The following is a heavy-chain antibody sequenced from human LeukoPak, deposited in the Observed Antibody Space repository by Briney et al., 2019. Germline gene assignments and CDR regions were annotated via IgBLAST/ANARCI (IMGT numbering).Heavy chain of an antibody. V-gene: IGHV4-59*02. D-gene: IGHD3-22*01. Sequence: MPSETLSLTCSVPRASVSSYYWTWIRQPPGKGLEWIGYTYISGRSNYNPSLKSRVTMSVDTSKNQFSLKLTSVTAADTAVNYCANFSYYYDSNGYHDALDIWGQGTMVTVSA. CDR3: ANFSYYYDSNGYHDALDI. CDR1: RASVSSYY. J-gene: IGHJ3*02. CDR2: TYISGRS.